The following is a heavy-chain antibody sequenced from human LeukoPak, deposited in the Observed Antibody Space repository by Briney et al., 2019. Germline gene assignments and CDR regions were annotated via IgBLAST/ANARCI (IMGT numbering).Heavy chain of an antibody. Sequence: GGSLRLSCVASGFTFSNYAMSGLRQTPGKGLEGVSFIDGGGGRTYYADSVKGRFIIFRENSKNTLYLQMNSLRAEDTAVYYCAKDETGDGYNSIWGQGTLVAVSS. V-gene: IGHV3-23*01. CDR2: IDGGGGRT. D-gene: IGHD5-24*01. CDR1: GFTFSNYA. J-gene: IGHJ4*02. CDR3: AKDETGDGYNSI.